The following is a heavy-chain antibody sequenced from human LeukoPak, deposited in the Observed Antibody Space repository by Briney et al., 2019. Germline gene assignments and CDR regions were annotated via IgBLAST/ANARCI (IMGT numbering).Heavy chain of an antibody. J-gene: IGHJ6*03. CDR2: IYYSGST. Sequence: PSETLSLTCTVSGGSISSYYWSWIRQPPGKGLDWIGYIYYSGSTNYNPSLKSRVTISVDTSKNQFSLKLSSVTAADTAVYYCARGEYQLLYNYYYYYYMDVWGKGTTVTVSS. CDR1: GGSISSYY. CDR3: ARGEYQLLYNYYYYYYMDV. V-gene: IGHV4-59*01. D-gene: IGHD2-2*02.